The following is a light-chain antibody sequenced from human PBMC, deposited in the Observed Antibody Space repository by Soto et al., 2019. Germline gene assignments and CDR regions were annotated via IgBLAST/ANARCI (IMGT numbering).Light chain of an antibody. CDR3: QQSYISPRT. V-gene: IGKV1-39*01. J-gene: IGKJ2*01. Sequence: DIQMTQSPSSLSASVGDRVTITCRASQNINNYLNWYQQKPGKAPKLLIYAASILQSGVPSRFSGSGSGTDFTLTIGSLQPEDFAAYHCQQSYISPRTFGQGTKLEIK. CDR1: QNINNY. CDR2: AAS.